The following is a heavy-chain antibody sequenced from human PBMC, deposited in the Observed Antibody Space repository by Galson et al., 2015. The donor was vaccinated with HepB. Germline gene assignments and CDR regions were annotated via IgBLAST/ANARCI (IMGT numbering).Heavy chain of an antibody. CDR1: GFTFSNYW. CDR2: IDSDGSST. V-gene: IGHV3-74*01. CDR3: VRAGGWYSSFEY. Sequence: SLRLSCAASGFTFSNYWMHWVRQAPGKGLVWVSRIDSDGSSTTYADSVKGRFTISRDNAKNTLYLQMNSLRAEDTAVYYCVRAGGWYSSFEYWGQGTLVTVSS. D-gene: IGHD2-15*01. J-gene: IGHJ4*02.